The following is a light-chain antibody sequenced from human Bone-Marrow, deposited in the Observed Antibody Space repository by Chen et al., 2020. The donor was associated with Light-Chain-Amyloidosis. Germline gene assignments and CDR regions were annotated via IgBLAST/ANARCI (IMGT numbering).Light chain of an antibody. CDR3: CSYAAISTFYWV. CDR1: SSAVGSYNL. Sequence: QSALTQPASVSGSPGQSLTISCTGTSSAVGSYNLVSWSQQHPGKAPKLLIYEGSKRPSGVSNRVSGSKAGNTASLTISGLQAEDEADDYCCSYAAISTFYWVFGGGSKLTVL. J-gene: IGLJ3*02. V-gene: IGLV2-23*03. CDR2: EGS.